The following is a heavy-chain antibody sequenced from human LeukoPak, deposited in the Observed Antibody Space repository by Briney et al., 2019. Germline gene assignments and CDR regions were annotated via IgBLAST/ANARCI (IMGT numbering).Heavy chain of an antibody. D-gene: IGHD6-19*01. CDR2: IYYSGST. CDR1: GFTFSSYA. J-gene: IGHJ6*02. V-gene: IGHV4-59*01. CDR3: ARSIAVAGYYYYYGMDV. Sequence: GSLRLSCAASGFTFSSYAMSWIRQPPGKGLEWIGYIYYSGSTNYNPSLKSRVTISVDTSKNQFSLKLSSVTAADTAVYYCARSIAVAGYYYYYGMDVWGQGTTVTVSS.